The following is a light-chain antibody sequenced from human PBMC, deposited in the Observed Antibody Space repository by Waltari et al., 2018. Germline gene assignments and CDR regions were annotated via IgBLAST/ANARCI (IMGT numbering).Light chain of an antibody. CDR2: DAS. Sequence: EIVLTQSPATLSLSPGESASLSCRANQILSSYLAWYQQKSGQTPRRLIYDASKRATGVPSRFSGSGSERDFTLTISSLEPEDFAVYYCQQRSSWPPRYTFGQGTKLEIK. CDR3: QQRSSWPPRYT. CDR1: QILSSY. V-gene: IGKV3-11*02. J-gene: IGKJ2*01.